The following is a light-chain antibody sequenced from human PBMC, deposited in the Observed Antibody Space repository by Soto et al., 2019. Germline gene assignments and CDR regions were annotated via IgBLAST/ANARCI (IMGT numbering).Light chain of an antibody. CDR3: SSYTRSSTYV. Sequence: QSVLTQPASGSGAPGQSITIACTGTSSDVGSYNYVSWYQQEPGKAPKLMIFNVSNRPPGVSNRFSGSKSGNTASLTISGLQAEDEADYYCSSYTRSSTYVFGPGTKVTVL. CDR2: NVS. CDR1: SSDVGSYNY. V-gene: IGLV2-14*01. J-gene: IGLJ1*01.